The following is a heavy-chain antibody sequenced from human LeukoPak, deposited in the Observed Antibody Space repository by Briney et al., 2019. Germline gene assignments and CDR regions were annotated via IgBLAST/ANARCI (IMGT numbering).Heavy chain of an antibody. V-gene: IGHV3-48*04. CDR3: ARVRRGDY. Sequence: GGSLRLSCAASGFTFSGFWMHWVRQAPGKGLEWVSYISSSSSTIYYADSEKGRFTISRDNAKNSLYLQMNGLRAEDTAVYYCARVRRGDYWGQGTLVTVSS. J-gene: IGHJ4*02. CDR2: ISSSSSTI. CDR1: GFTFSGFW.